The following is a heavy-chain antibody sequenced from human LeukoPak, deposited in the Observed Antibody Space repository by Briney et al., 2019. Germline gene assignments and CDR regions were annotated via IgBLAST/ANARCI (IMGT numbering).Heavy chain of an antibody. Sequence: SETLSLTCSVSGGSISNNYWSWIRQPPGKGLEWMGYIFYSGGSDSNPSLKSRVTISVDTSKNQFSLKLTSVTAADTAVYYCARRYSNGWYFDYWGQGTLVTVSS. CDR1: GGSISNNY. J-gene: IGHJ4*02. D-gene: IGHD6-19*01. CDR2: IFYSGGS. CDR3: ARRYSNGWYFDY. V-gene: IGHV4-59*08.